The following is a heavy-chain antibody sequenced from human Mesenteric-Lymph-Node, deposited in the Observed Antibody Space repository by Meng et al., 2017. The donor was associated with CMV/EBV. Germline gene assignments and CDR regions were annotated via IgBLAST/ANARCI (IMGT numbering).Heavy chain of an antibody. CDR1: GFTFSSYW. Sequence: GESLKISCAASGFTFSSYWMSWVRQAPGKGLEWVANIKQDGSEKYYVDSVKGRFTISRDNAKNSLYLQMNSLRAEDTAVYYCARDSPQTGNRRDYWGQGTLVTVSS. D-gene: IGHD1-14*01. CDR2: IKQDGSEK. CDR3: ARDSPQTGNRRDY. V-gene: IGHV3-7*01. J-gene: IGHJ4*02.